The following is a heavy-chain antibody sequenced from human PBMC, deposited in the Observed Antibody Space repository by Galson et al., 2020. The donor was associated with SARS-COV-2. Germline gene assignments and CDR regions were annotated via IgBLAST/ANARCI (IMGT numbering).Heavy chain of an antibody. CDR2: MYYSGST. CDR1: GGSTIGYY. J-gene: IGHJ3*01. D-gene: IGHD2-15*01. CDR3: ARDTGYCSAGSCYAFDV. Sequence: PSETLSLTCTVSGGSTIGYYWTWIRQPPGKGLEWIGHMYYSGSTNYKPSLKSRVTISVDTSKKQLSLKLSSVTAADTAVYYCARDTGYCSAGSCYAFDVWGQGTMVTVSS. V-gene: IGHV4-59*01.